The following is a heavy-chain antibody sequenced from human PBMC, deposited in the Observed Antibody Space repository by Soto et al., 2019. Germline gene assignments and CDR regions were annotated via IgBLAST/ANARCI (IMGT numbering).Heavy chain of an antibody. CDR2: ISYDGSNK. CDR1: GFTFSSYA. V-gene: IGHV3-30-3*01. Sequence: GGSLRLSCAASGFTFSSYAMHWVRQAPGKGLEWVAVISYDGSNKYYADSVKGRFTISRDNSKNTLYLQMNSLRAEDTAVYYCARELLRFLEWSTNFDPWGQGTLVTVSS. CDR3: ARELLRFLEWSTNFDP. D-gene: IGHD3-3*01. J-gene: IGHJ5*02.